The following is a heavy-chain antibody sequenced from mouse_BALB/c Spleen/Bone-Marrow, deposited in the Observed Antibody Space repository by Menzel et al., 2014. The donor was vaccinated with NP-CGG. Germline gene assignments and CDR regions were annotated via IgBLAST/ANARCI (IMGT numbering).Heavy chain of an antibody. J-gene: IGHJ4*01. CDR3: TRGTGTDYYAMDY. V-gene: IGHV5-6*02. CDR1: GFTFSSYG. D-gene: IGHD4-1*01. CDR2: ISSGGIYT. Sequence: EVKLVESGGDLVKPGGSLKLSCAASGFTFSSYGMSWVRQTPDKRLEWVATISSGGIYTYYPDSVKGRFTISRDNAKDTLYLQMSRLKSEDTAMYYCTRGTGTDYYAMDYWGQGTSVSVSS.